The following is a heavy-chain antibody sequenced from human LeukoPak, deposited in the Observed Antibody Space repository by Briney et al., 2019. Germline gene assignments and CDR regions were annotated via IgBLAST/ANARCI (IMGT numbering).Heavy chain of an antibody. J-gene: IGHJ4*02. CDR3: ANGIDTIKAHFAS. V-gene: IGHV3-23*01. CDR2: ISSSGGSK. CDR1: GFTFNSFA. D-gene: IGHD5-12*01. Sequence: GGSLRLSCVTSGFTFNSFAMNLLRRIPGKGLEWVSAISSSGGSKLYADSVKGRFTMSRDNSKRTVYLQMKNLRAEDTAVYFCANGIDTIKAHFASWGQGTLVTVSS.